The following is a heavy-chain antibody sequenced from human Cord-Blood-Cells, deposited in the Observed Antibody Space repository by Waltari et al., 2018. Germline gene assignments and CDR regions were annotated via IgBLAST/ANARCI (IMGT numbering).Heavy chain of an antibody. D-gene: IGHD3-3*01. CDR3: ATTSGRITIFGVVIDAFDI. Sequence: QVQLVQSGAAVNKPGASVKVASKVAGNTLHELSMHWVRLAPRKGLEWMGGFDPEDGETIYAQKFQGRVTMTEDTSTDTAYMELSSLRSEDTAVYYCATTSGRITIFGVVIDAFDIWGQGTMVTVSS. CDR2: FDPEDGET. CDR1: GNTLHELS. J-gene: IGHJ3*02. V-gene: IGHV1-24*01.